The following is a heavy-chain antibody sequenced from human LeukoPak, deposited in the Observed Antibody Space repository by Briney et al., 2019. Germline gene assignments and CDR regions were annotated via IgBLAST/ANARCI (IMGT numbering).Heavy chain of an antibody. Sequence: ASVKVSCKASGYTFTGYYMHWVRQAPGQGLEWMGWVNPNSGGTNYAQKFQGRVTMTRDTSISTAYMELSRLRSDDTAVYYCARGRTAYYYMDVWGKGTTVTVSS. V-gene: IGHV1-2*02. CDR3: ARGRTAYYYMDV. CDR1: GYTFTGYY. J-gene: IGHJ6*03. CDR2: VNPNSGGT.